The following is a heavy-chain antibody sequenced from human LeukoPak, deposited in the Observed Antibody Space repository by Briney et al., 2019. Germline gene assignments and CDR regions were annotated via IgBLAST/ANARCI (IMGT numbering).Heavy chain of an antibody. CDR3: ARAPTVTTPKTFGY. CDR1: GFTFSSYS. J-gene: IGHJ4*02. V-gene: IGHV3-48*01. D-gene: IGHD4-17*01. CDR2: IRSSSSTI. Sequence: PGGSLRLSCAASGFTFSSYSMNWVRQAPGKGLEWVSYIRSSSSTIYYADSVKGRFTISRDNAKNSLYLQMNSLRAEDTAVYYCARAPTVTTPKTFGYWGQGTLVTVSS.